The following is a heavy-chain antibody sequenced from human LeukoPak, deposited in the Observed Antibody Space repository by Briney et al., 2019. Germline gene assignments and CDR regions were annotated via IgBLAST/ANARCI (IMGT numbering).Heavy chain of an antibody. CDR3: ARHSFYYYYYIDV. CDR2: VYYSGST. Sequence: SETLSLTCTVSGGSISSSAYYWGWIRQSPGKGLEWIGDVYYSGSTFYNPSLMSRVTISADTSMNQFSLKLSSVTAADTAVYYCARHSFYYYYYIDVWGKGTTVFVSS. V-gene: IGHV4-39*01. CDR1: GGSISSSAYY. J-gene: IGHJ6*03.